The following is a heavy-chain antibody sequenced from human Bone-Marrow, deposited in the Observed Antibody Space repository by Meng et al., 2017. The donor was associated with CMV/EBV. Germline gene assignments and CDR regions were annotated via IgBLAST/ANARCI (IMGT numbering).Heavy chain of an antibody. Sequence: VSCKASGGTFSSYAISWVRQAPGQGLEWMGGIIPIFGTANYAQKFQGRVTITTDESTSTAYMELSSLRSEDTAVYYCARRSYSVNWFDPWGQGTLVTIYS. J-gene: IGHJ5*02. V-gene: IGHV1-69*05. CDR2: IIPIFGTA. D-gene: IGHD4-11*01. CDR3: ARRSYSVNWFDP. CDR1: GGTFSSYA.